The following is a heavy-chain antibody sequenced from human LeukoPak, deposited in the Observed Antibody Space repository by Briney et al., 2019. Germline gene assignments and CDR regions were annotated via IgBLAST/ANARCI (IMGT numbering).Heavy chain of an antibody. V-gene: IGHV4-61*02. CDR3: ARGGITIGVTTLYMDV. CDR2: IYTSGNT. J-gene: IGHJ6*03. Sequence: PSDTLSLTCTVSGGSISSGNYYWSWIRQPAGKGLEWIGRIYTSGNTNYNPSLKSRVTISGDTSKNQFSLKLSSVTAADTAVYYCARGGITIGVTTLYMDVWGKGTTVTVSS. D-gene: IGHD3-3*01. CDR1: GGSISSGNYY.